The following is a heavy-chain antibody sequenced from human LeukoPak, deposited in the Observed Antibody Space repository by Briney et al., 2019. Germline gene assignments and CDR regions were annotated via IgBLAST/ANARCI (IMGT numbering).Heavy chain of an antibody. V-gene: IGHV4-39*01. CDR2: IYYSGST. CDR1: GGSISSSSYY. Sequence: PSETLSLTCTVSGGSISSSSYYWGWIRQPPGKGLEWIGNIYYSGSTYYNPSLKSRVTISVDTSKNQFSLKLSSVTAADTAVYYCASAPDLYCSSTSCYSVWFDPWGQGTLVTVSS. J-gene: IGHJ5*02. CDR3: ASAPDLYCSSTSCYSVWFDP. D-gene: IGHD2-2*01.